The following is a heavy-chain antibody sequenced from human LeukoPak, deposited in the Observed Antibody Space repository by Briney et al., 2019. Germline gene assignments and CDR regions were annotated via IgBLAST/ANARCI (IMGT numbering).Heavy chain of an antibody. V-gene: IGHV4-39*01. CDR2: IYYSGST. CDR3: ARHPRRSGWYGAFDI. D-gene: IGHD6-19*01. J-gene: IGHJ3*02. CDR1: GGSISSGGYY. Sequence: PSETLSLTCTVSGGSISSGGYYWGWIRQPPGKGLEWIGSIYYSGSTYYNPSLKSRVTISVDTSKNQFSLKLSSVTAADTAVYYCARHPRRSGWYGAFDIWGQGTMVTVSS.